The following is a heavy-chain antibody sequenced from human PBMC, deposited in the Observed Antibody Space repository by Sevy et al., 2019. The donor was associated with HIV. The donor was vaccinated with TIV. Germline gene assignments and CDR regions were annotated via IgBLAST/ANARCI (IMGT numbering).Heavy chain of an antibody. CDR3: AKRLAVPGPYFDH. CDR2: ISGSGGNT. J-gene: IGHJ4*02. CDR1: GFTFSSYA. V-gene: IGHV3-23*01. D-gene: IGHD6-19*01. Sequence: GGSLRLSCAASGFTFSSYAMSWVRQAPGKGLEWVSAISGSGGNTYYADSVKGRFTISRDNSKNTLYLQVNSLRAEDTAVYYCAKRLAVPGPYFDHWGQGTLVTVSS.